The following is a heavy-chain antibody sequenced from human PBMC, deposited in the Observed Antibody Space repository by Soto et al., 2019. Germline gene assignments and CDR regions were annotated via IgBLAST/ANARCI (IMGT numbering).Heavy chain of an antibody. Sequence: VAVISYDGTNQYSADSVKGRFTISRDNSKNTLYLQMNSLRPEDTAVYYCAKDSHRAVAGSGGWFDPWGQGTLVTVSS. CDR2: ISYDGTNQ. D-gene: IGHD6-19*01. J-gene: IGHJ5*02. CDR3: AKDSHRAVAGSGGWFDP. V-gene: IGHV3-30*18.